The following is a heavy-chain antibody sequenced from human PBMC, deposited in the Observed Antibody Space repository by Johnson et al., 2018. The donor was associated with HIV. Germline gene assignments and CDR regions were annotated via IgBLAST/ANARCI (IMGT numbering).Heavy chain of an antibody. CDR3: GKVRFGGDCLDAFDI. CDR1: GFTFSSYG. V-gene: IGHV3-30*02. CDR2: IRYDGSNK. J-gene: IGHJ3*02. D-gene: IGHD2-21*02. Sequence: QVQLVESGGGVVQPGGSLRLSCVASGFTFSSYGMHWVRQAPGKGLEWVAFIRYDGSNKYYADSVKGRFTISRDKSRNTLYLQMNSLRTEDTAVYYWGKVRFGGDCLDAFDIWGQGTMFTVSS.